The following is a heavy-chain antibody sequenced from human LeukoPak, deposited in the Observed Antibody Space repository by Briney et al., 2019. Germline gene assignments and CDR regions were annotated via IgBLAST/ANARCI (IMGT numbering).Heavy chain of an antibody. V-gene: IGHV5-51*01. CDR3: ASLRSGYSYGYFFDY. CDR2: IYLGDSDT. J-gene: IGHJ4*02. D-gene: IGHD5-18*01. Sequence: GESLKISCKGSRYNFTNYWIGWVRQMPGKGLEWMGIIYLGDSDTRYSPSFQGQVTISADKSITTAYLQWSSLKASDTAMYYCASLRSGYSYGYFFDYWGQGTLVTVSS. CDR1: RYNFTNYW.